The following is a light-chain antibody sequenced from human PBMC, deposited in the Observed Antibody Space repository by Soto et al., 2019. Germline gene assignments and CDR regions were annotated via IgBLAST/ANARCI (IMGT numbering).Light chain of an antibody. Sequence: QSTLTQRACVSGSPGQSVAISCTGSSSDVGSYNYVCWYQQHPGKAPKMMIYDVSNRPSGVSNRFSGSKSGNTASLTISGLQAEDEADYYCGSYTGSSTPDVFGTGTKLTVL. CDR2: DVS. J-gene: IGLJ1*01. CDR3: GSYTGSSTPDV. CDR1: SSDVGSYNY. V-gene: IGLV2-14*01.